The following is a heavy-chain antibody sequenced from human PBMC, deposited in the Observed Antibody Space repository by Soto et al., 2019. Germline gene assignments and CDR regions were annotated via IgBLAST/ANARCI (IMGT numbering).Heavy chain of an antibody. V-gene: IGHV4-34*01. CDR3: ARGPILRYFDWPPKGTLVTVSSGKAVEASVKVSCKASGYTFTSYGYN. CDR1: GGSFSGYY. CDR2: INHSGST. J-gene: IGHJ4*02. D-gene: IGHD3-9*01. Sequence: SETLSLTCAVYGGSFSGYYWSWIRQPPGKGLEWIGEINHSGSTNYNPSLKSRVTISVDTSKNQFSLKLSSVTAADTAVYYCARGPILRYFDWPPKGTLVTVSSGKAVEASVKVSCKASGYTFTSYGYNWGQGTLVTVSS.